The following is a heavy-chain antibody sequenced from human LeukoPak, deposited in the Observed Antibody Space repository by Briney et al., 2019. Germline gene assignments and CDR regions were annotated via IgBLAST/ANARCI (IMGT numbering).Heavy chain of an antibody. CDR1: GYTFTGYY. Sequence: SVKVSCKASGYTFTGYYMHWVRQAPGQGLEWMGGIIPIFGTANYAQKFQGRVTITADESTSTAYMELSSLRSEDTAVYYCARGSPNHYYDSSGYSYWGQGTLVTVSS. CDR2: IIPIFGTA. D-gene: IGHD3-22*01. CDR3: ARGSPNHYYDSSGYSY. J-gene: IGHJ4*02. V-gene: IGHV1-69*13.